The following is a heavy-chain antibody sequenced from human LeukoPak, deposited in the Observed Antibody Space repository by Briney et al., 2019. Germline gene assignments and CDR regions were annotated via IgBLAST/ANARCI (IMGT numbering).Heavy chain of an antibody. D-gene: IGHD3-22*01. V-gene: IGHV3-30*03. J-gene: IGHJ4*02. Sequence: PGRSLRLSCAASGFTFSSYGMHWVRQAPGKGLDWVAVISHDGRKAYYADSVKGRFTISRDNSKNTLNLQMNSLRDEDTAVYYCAARPPIVVRGPFDHWGQGTLVTVSS. CDR2: ISHDGRKA. CDR3: AARPPIVVRGPFDH. CDR1: GFTFSSYG.